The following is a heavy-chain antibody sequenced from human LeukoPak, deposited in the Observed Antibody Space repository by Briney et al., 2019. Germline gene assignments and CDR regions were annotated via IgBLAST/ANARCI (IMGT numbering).Heavy chain of an antibody. Sequence: SETLSLTCTVSGGSIRTNLSYCGWIRQSPGKGLEWIGSMFYSGNTFYNPSLKSRVTISVDTSKNQFSLKLSSVTAADTAVYYCARGQRFYYYYGMDVWGQGTTVTVSS. J-gene: IGHJ6*02. CDR1: GGSIRTNLSY. CDR2: MFYSGNT. CDR3: ARGQRFYYYYGMDV. V-gene: IGHV4-39*07.